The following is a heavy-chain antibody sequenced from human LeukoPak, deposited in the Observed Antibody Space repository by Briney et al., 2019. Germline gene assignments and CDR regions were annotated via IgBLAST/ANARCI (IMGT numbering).Heavy chain of an antibody. CDR1: GYTFTSYD. CDR3: ARDNWFGELPY. D-gene: IGHD3-10*01. J-gene: IGHJ4*02. V-gene: IGHV1-8*01. Sequence: ASVKVSCKASGYTFTSYDINWVRQATGQGLEWMGWMNPNSGNTGYAQKFQGRVTMTRDTSTSTVYMELSSLRSEDTAVYYCARDNWFGELPYWGQGTLVTVSS. CDR2: MNPNSGNT.